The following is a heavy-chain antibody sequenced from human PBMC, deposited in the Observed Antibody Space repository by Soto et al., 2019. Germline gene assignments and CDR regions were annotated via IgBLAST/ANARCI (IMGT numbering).Heavy chain of an antibody. V-gene: IGHV1-18*01. D-gene: IGHD5-12*01. CDR2: ISAYNGNT. CDR3: AGDAYMVATISYYYYGMDV. Sequence: GASVKVSCKASGYTFTSYGISWVRQAPGQGLEWMGWISAYNGNTNYAQKLQGRVTMTTDTSTSTAYMELRSLRSDDTAVYYCAGDAYMVATISYYYYGMDVWGQGTTVTVSS. CDR1: GYTFTSYG. J-gene: IGHJ6*02.